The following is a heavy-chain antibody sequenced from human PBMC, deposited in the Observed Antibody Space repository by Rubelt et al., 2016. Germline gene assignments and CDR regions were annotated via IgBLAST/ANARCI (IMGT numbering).Heavy chain of an antibody. CDR2: INSKTDGGTT. CDR1: GFSFSTYW. J-gene: IGHJ4*02. V-gene: IGHV3-15*01. CDR3: TTGVAHY. Sequence: DEQLVESGGGLVQPGGSLRLSCAASGFSFSTYWMHWVRRTPGEGLEWVGRINSKTDGGTTDYAAPVKGRFTISRDDSKNTLYLQMNSLKTEDTAVYYCTTGVAHYWGQGTLVTVSS. D-gene: IGHD5/OR15-5a*01.